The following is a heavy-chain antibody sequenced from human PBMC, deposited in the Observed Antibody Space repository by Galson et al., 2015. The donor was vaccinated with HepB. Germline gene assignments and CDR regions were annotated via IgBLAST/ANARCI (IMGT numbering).Heavy chain of an antibody. CDR2: ISYDGSNK. Sequence: SLRLSCAASGFTFSSYAMHWVRQAPGKGLEWVAVISYDGSNKYYADSVKGRFTISRDNSKNTLYLQMNSLRAEDTAVYYCARGMVRGGHNWFDPWGQGTLVTVSS. CDR1: GFTFSSYA. D-gene: IGHD3-10*01. CDR3: ARGMVRGGHNWFDP. V-gene: IGHV3-30-3*01. J-gene: IGHJ5*02.